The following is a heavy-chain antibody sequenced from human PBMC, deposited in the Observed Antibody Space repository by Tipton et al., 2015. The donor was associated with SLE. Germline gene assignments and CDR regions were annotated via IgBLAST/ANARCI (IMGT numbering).Heavy chain of an antibody. Sequence: TLSLTCTVSGGSISSGSYYWSWIRQPAGKGLEWIGYIFTSWSTNYNPSLKSRVTMSVDTSKNQFSLRLSSVTAADTAVYYCARGRGPFDYWGQGTLVSVSS. J-gene: IGHJ4*02. D-gene: IGHD3-10*01. CDR2: IFTSWST. V-gene: IGHV4-61*09. CDR3: ARGRGPFDY. CDR1: GGSISSGSYY.